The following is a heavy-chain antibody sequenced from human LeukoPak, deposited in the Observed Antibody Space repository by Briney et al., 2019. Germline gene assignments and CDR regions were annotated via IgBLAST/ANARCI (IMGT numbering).Heavy chain of an antibody. J-gene: IGHJ3*01. CDR3: ARETRLHSGSYSNDAFDV. V-gene: IGHV4-59*01. D-gene: IGHD1-26*01. CDR2: ISYSGST. CDR1: GGSISSYY. Sequence: SETLSLTCTVSGGSISSYYWSWIRQPPGKGLEWIGYISYSGSTDYNPSLKSRVTISLDTSKNQFSLRLSSVTAADTAVYYCARETRLHSGSYSNDAFDVWGQGTMVTVSS.